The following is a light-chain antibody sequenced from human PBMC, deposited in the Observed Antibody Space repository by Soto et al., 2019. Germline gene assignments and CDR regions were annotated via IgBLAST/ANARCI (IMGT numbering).Light chain of an antibody. CDR1: QSVGSN. CDR3: QQYNNWPPGT. J-gene: IGKJ1*01. CDR2: ATS. Sequence: EIVMTQSPVTLSVSPGERATLSCRASQSVGSNLAWYQQKPGQAPRLLIHATSTRATGIPARFSGSGSGTEFTLTISSLESEDFAVYYCQQYNNWPPGTFCQGTKVEIK. V-gene: IGKV3-15*01.